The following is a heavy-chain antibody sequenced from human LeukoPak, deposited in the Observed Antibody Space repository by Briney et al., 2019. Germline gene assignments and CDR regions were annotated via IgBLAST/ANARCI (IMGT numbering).Heavy chain of an antibody. D-gene: IGHD3-10*01. CDR3: AREKLLWFGEFTY. V-gene: IGHV3-48*03. Sequence: GGSLRLSCAASGFTFSSYEMNWVRQAPGKGLEWVSYISSSGSTIYYADPVKGRFTISRDNAKNSLYLQMNSLRAEDTAVYYCAREKLLWFGEFTYWGQGTLVTVSS. CDR2: ISSSGSTI. J-gene: IGHJ4*02. CDR1: GFTFSSYE.